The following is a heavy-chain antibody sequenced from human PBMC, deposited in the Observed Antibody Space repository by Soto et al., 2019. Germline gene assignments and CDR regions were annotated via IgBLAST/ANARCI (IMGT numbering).Heavy chain of an antibody. D-gene: IGHD3-10*01. V-gene: IGHV3-66*01. Sequence: EVPLVESGGGLVQPGGSLRLSCAASGLSVSGNCMSWVRQAPGKGLEWVSVIYSGGTTYYADSVKGRFIISRDISKNTLYLQMNSLRVEDTAVYYCARDYRLMVRGAGFDYWGQGTLVTVSS. CDR2: IYSGGTT. J-gene: IGHJ4*02. CDR1: GLSVSGNC. CDR3: ARDYRLMVRGAGFDY.